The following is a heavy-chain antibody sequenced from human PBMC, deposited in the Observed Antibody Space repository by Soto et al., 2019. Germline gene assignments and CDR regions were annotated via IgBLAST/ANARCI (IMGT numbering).Heavy chain of an antibody. D-gene: IGHD3-16*02. CDR3: ARSFYMGGWFDP. V-gene: IGHV4-39*01. CDR1: GGSISGSDYY. CDR2: ICYRATT. Sequence: SETLSLTCTVSGGSISGSDYYWGWIRQPPGKGLEWIASICYRATTYYNSSLKSRITISVDASKNQFSLNLTSVTAADTAVYYCARSFYMGGWFDPWGQGTMVTVSS. J-gene: IGHJ5*01.